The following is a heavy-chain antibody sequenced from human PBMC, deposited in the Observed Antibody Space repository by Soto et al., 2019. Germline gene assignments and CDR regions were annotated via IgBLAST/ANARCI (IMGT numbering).Heavy chain of an antibody. Sequence: SETLSLTCAVYGGSFSGYYWSWIRQPPGKGLEWIGEINHSGSTNYNPSLKSRVTISVDTSKNQFSLKLSSVTAADTAVYYCARTRYDFWGGNWFDPWGQGTLVTVSS. J-gene: IGHJ5*02. CDR1: GGSFSGYY. CDR2: INHSGST. CDR3: ARTRYDFWGGNWFDP. D-gene: IGHD3-3*01. V-gene: IGHV4-34*01.